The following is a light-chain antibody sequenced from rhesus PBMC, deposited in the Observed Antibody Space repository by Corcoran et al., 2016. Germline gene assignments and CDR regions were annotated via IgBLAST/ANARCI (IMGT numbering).Light chain of an antibody. CDR2: EVS. CDR1: SSDIGGYNR. V-gene: IGLV2-13*03. J-gene: IGLJ1*01. CDR3: SSYASSNTFI. Sequence: QAAPTQSPSVSGSPGQSVTIYCTGTSSDIGGYNRVSWYQQHPGKAPKLMIYEVSKRPSGVSDRFSGSKSANRASLTISGLQAEDESHYYCSSYASSNTFIFGSGTRLTVL.